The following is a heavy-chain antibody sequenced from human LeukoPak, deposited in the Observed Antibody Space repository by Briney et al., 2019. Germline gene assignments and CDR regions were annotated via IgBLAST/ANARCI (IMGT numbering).Heavy chain of an antibody. CDR1: GFTFDDYA. CDR3: AKDTSDYQGGMDV. D-gene: IGHD4-11*01. CDR2: ISWNSGSI. J-gene: IGHJ6*02. Sequence: GGSLRLSCAASGFTFDDYAMHWVRQAPGKGLEWVSGISWNSGSIGYADSVKGRFTISRDNAKNSLYLQMNSLRAEDTALYYCAKDTSDYQGGMDVWGQGTTVTVSS. V-gene: IGHV3-9*01.